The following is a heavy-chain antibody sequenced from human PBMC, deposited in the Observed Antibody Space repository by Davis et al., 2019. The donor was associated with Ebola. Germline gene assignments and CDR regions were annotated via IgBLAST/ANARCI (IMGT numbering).Heavy chain of an antibody. CDR2: IKQDGSEK. D-gene: IGHD4-17*01. J-gene: IGHJ4*02. CDR1: GFTFSSYW. Sequence: GESLKISCAASGFTFSSYWMSWVRQAPGKGLEWVANIKQDGSEKYYVDSVKGRFTISRDNAKNSLYLQMNSLRAEDTAVYYCARDLDGDYPDYWGQGTLVTVSS. V-gene: IGHV3-7*03. CDR3: ARDLDGDYPDY.